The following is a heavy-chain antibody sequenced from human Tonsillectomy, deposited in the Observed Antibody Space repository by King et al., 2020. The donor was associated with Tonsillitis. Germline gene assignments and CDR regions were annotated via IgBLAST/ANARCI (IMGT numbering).Heavy chain of an antibody. CDR2: ISYDGSNK. V-gene: IGHV3-33*05. CDR3: ARPEVTPPKYYYYGMDV. J-gene: IGHJ6*02. Sequence: VQLVESGGGVVQPGRSLRLSCAASGFTFSNYGMHWVRQAPGKGLEWVAVISYDGSNKYYADSVKGRFNISRDNSKNTLYLQMNSLRAEDTAVYYCARPEVTPPKYYYYGMDVWGQGTTVTVSS. CDR1: GFTFSNYG. D-gene: IGHD3-16*01.